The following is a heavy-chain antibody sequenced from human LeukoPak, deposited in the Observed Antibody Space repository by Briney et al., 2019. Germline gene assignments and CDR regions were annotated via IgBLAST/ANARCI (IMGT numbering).Heavy chain of an antibody. D-gene: IGHD3-22*01. Sequence: SETLSLTCTVSGGSITGYFWYWIRQPQGKGLEWIGHIFYTGATNYNPSFKSRVTMSLDTSKNQFSMKLNSVTAADTAVYYCARLSNDGSGYRPDYWGQGTLVTVSS. CDR1: GGSITGYF. CDR3: ARLSNDGSGYRPDY. J-gene: IGHJ4*02. V-gene: IGHV4-59*08. CDR2: IFYTGAT.